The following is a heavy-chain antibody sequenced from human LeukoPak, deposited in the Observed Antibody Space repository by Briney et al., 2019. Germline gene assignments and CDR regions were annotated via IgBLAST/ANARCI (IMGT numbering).Heavy chain of an antibody. CDR3: AKVDYGDLHLVLGY. CDR1: GFTFSNYA. CDR2: ISGSGGST. D-gene: IGHD4-17*01. V-gene: IGHV3-23*01. J-gene: IGHJ4*02. Sequence: GGSLRLSCVASGFTFSNYAMSWARQAPGKGLEWVSAISGSGGSTYYADSVKGRFTISRDNSKNTLYLQMNSLRAEDTAVYYCAKVDYGDLHLVLGYWGQGTLVTVSS.